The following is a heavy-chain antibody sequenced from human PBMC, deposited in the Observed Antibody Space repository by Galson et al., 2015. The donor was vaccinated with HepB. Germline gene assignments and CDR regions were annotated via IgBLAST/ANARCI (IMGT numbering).Heavy chain of an antibody. CDR1: GGTFSSYA. CDR3: ARDVDHRFDH. J-gene: IGHJ4*02. V-gene: IGHV1-18*01. CDR2: ISTESGNT. Sequence: SVKVSCKASGGTFSSYAISWVRQAPGQGLEWMGWISTESGNTNYVQKLQGRVTMIRDTSTSTAYMELRSLRSDDTAVYYCARDVDHRFDHWGQGTLVTVSS.